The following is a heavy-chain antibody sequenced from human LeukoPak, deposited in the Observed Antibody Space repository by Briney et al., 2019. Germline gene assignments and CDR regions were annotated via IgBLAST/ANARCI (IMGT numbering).Heavy chain of an antibody. CDR2: IYSGGST. CDR1: GFTVSSNY. D-gene: IGHD4-23*01. J-gene: IGHJ4*02. V-gene: IGHV3-53*01. CDR3: ARLLRMTTVVTD. Sequence: GGSLRLSCAASGFTVSSNYMSWVRQAPGKGLEWVSVIYSGGSTYYADSVKGRFTISRDNSKNTLYLQMNSLRAEDTAVYYCARLLRMTTVVTDWGQGTLVTVSS.